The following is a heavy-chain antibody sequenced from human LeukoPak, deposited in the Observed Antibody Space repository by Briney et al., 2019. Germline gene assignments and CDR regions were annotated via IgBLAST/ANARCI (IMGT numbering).Heavy chain of an antibody. J-gene: IGHJ4*02. CDR2: VNHDGRGT. Sequence: GGSLRLSCAASGFTFTSYWMHWVRQAPGKGLVWVSRVNHDGRGTAYADSVTGRFTISRDNAKNTVYLQMNSLRAEDTAAYYCATDLGWGQGTLVTVSS. CDR1: GFTFTSYW. D-gene: IGHD4-17*01. V-gene: IGHV3-74*01. CDR3: ATDLG.